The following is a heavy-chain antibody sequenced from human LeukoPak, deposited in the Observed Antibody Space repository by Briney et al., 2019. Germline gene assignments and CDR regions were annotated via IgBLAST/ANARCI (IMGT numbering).Heavy chain of an antibody. CDR2: ISSDGSNK. CDR1: GFTFSNYA. Sequence: GGSLRLSCAASGFTFSNYALHWVRQAPGKGLEWVALISSDGSNKYYADSVKGRFTISRDNSKNTLYLQMNSLRAEDTAVYYCARVSNYDILTGPFDYWGQGTLVTVSS. D-gene: IGHD3-9*01. V-gene: IGHV3-30-3*01. J-gene: IGHJ4*02. CDR3: ARVSNYDILTGPFDY.